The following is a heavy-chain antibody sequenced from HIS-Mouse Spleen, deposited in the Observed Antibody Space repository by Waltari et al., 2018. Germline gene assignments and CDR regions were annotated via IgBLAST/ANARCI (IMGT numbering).Heavy chain of an antibody. D-gene: IGHD6-13*01. Sequence: QLQLQESGPGLVKPSETLSLTCTVSGGSISSSSYYWGWIRQPPGKGLAWIGSIYYSESTYYNPALKSRVTISVDTSKNQFSLKLSSVTAADTAVYYCAREIPYSSSWYDWYFDLWGRGTLVTVSS. CDR3: AREIPYSSSWYDWYFDL. V-gene: IGHV4-39*07. J-gene: IGHJ2*01. CDR2: IYYSEST. CDR1: GGSISSSSYY.